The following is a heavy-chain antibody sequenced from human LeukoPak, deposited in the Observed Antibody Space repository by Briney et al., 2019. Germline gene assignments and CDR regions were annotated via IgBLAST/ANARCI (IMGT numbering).Heavy chain of an antibody. CDR3: ASKYSSGWYNLDY. CDR1: GFTFSSYS. D-gene: IGHD6-19*01. J-gene: IGHJ4*02. Sequence: GGPLRLSCAASGFTFSSYSMNWVRQAPGKGLEWVSSISSSSSYIYYADSVEGRFTISRDNAKNSLYLQMNSLRAEDTAVYYCASKYSSGWYNLDYWGQGTLVTVSS. V-gene: IGHV3-21*01. CDR2: ISSSSSYI.